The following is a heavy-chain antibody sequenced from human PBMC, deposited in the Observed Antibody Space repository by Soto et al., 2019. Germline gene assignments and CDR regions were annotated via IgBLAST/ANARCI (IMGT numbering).Heavy chain of an antibody. J-gene: IGHJ6*02. Sequence: QVKLVESGGGVVQPGRALRVSGAASGCIFSKYGMHWVRQAPGKGLEWVAVISYDGSNKYYAESVKGRIIISRDKSENTLYIQMNGMSAEATGSYYCAKDLASRTPYYYCAIDVWGQGTTGTVAS. V-gene: IGHV3-30*18. D-gene: IGHD3-3*02. CDR1: GCIFSKYG. CDR2: ISYDGSNK. CDR3: AKDLASRTPYYYCAIDV.